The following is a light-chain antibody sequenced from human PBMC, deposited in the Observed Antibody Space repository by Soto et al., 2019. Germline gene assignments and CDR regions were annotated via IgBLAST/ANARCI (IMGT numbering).Light chain of an antibody. J-gene: IGKJ5*01. Sequence: DIPIAPSPSSLSTSFGDRVTIPFRASQGISNYLAWYQQKPGKVHKLLIYAAYTLQSGVQSRFSGSGSGTDFTLTIRSLQPEDFATYYCKQSYSTPLTFGQGTRLEIK. CDR2: AAY. CDR1: QGISNY. CDR3: KQSYSTPLT. V-gene: IGKV1-27*01.